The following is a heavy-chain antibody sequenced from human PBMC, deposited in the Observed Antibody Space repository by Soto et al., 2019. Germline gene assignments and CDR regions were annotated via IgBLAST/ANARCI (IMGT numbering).Heavy chain of an antibody. CDR3: ASAAWGDY. CDR1: GGSFSGYY. V-gene: IGHV4-34*01. D-gene: IGHD3-16*01. Sequence: SETLSLTCAVYGGSFSGYYWSWIRQPPGKGLEWIGEINHSGSTNYNPSLKSRVTISVDTSKNQFSLKLSSVTAADTAVYYCASAAWGDYWGQGTLVTVSS. J-gene: IGHJ4*02. CDR2: INHSGST.